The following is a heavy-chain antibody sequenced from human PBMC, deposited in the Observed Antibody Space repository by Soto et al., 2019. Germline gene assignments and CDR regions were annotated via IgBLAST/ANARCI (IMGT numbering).Heavy chain of an antibody. CDR3: ARLSGMVVGWHYYYYMDV. V-gene: IGHV4-34*01. J-gene: IGHJ6*03. CDR1: GGSFSGYY. D-gene: IGHD1-26*01. CDR2: INHSGST. Sequence: PSETLSLTCAVYGGSFSGYYWSWIRQPPGKGLEWIGEINHSGSTNYNPSLKSRVTISVDTSKNQFSLKLSSVTAADTAVYYCARLSGMVVGWHYYYYMDVWGKGTTVTVSS.